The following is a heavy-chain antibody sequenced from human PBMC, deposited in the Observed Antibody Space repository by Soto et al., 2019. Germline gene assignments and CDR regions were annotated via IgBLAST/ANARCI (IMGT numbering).Heavy chain of an antibody. Sequence: PGGSLRLSCAASGFAFSNYAMHWVRQAPGKGLEWVSSISTSIDATYHADSVKGRLTISRDDSKNTLYLQMNSLRAEDSAVYYCAKDRTVAARNFDYWGQGTQVTVSS. J-gene: IGHJ4*02. CDR1: GFAFSNYA. CDR2: ISTSIDAT. CDR3: AKDRTVAARNFDY. D-gene: IGHD6-6*01. V-gene: IGHV3-23*01.